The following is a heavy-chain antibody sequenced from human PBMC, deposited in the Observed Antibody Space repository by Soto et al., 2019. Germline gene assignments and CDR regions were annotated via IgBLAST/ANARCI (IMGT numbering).Heavy chain of an antibody. J-gene: IGHJ4*02. D-gene: IGHD4-17*01. Sequence: EVQLLESGGDLVQPGGSLRLSCAASGFAFSNYAMSWVRQAPGKGLEWVSGVGGSGDRTYYADFVKGRFTVSRDNSKNTMYLQMTSLRVEDTAIYYCARAEDDYGDQDHFDFWGQGTLVTVSS. CDR3: ARAEDDYGDQDHFDF. V-gene: IGHV3-23*01. CDR2: VGGSGDRT. CDR1: GFAFSNYA.